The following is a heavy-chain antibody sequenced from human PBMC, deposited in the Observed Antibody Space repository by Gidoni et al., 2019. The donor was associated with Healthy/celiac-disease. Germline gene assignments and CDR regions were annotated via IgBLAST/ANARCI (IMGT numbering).Heavy chain of an antibody. CDR2: IIPIFGTA. CDR1: GGTFSSYA. J-gene: IGHJ4*02. CDR3: ARDQGSSRNLDY. Sequence: QVQLVQSGAEVQQPGSSVKVSCKASGGTFSSYAISWVRQAPGQGLEWMGGIIPIFGTANYAQKFQGRVTITADXSTSTAYMGXSSLRSEDTAVYYCARDQGSSRNLDYWGQGTLVTVSS. D-gene: IGHD6-13*01. V-gene: IGHV1-69*01.